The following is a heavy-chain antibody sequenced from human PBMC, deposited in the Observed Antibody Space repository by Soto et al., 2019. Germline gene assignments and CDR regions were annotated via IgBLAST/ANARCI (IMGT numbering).Heavy chain of an antibody. J-gene: IGHJ6*02. D-gene: IGHD3-16*01. Sequence: SETLSLTCAVYGGSFSGYYWSWIRQPPGKGLEWIGEINHSGSTNYNPSLKSRVTISVDTSKNQFSLKLSSVTAADTAVYYCARGLRSKREGIDVWAQGTTVTVSS. CDR2: INHSGST. CDR1: GGSFSGYY. CDR3: ARGLRSKREGIDV. V-gene: IGHV4-34*01.